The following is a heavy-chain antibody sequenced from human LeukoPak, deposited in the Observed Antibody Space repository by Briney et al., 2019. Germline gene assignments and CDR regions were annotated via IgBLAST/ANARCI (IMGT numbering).Heavy chain of an antibody. CDR1: GGSISSSSYY. J-gene: IGHJ5*02. CDR3: ARGGRATVTT. CDR2: IYYSGST. Sequence: PSETLSLTCTVSGGSISSSSYYWGWIRQPPGKGVEWIGSIYYSGSTYYNPSLKSRVTISVDTSKNQFSLKLSSVTAADTAVYYCARGGRATVTTWGQGTLVTVSS. V-gene: IGHV4-39*01. D-gene: IGHD4-17*01.